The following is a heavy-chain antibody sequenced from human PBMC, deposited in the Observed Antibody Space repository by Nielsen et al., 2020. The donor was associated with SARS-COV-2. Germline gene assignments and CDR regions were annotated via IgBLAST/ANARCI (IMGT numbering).Heavy chain of an antibody. CDR2: IWYDGSNK. V-gene: IGHV3-33*08. J-gene: IGHJ4*02. D-gene: IGHD2-2*01. Sequence: GGSLRLSCAVSGFDFSDFGIHWVRQAPGKGLEWVAVIWYDGSNKYYADSVKGRFTISRDNSKNTLYLQMNSLRAEDTAVYYCAREVRDCSSTSCYVNYFDYWGQGTLVTVSS. CDR3: AREVRDCSSTSCYVNYFDY. CDR1: GFDFSDFG.